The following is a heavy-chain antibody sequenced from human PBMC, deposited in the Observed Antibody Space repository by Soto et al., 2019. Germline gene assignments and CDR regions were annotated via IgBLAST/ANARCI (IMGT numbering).Heavy chain of an antibody. J-gene: IGHJ4*02. Sequence: ASVKVSCKASGYTFTGYYMHWVRQAPGQGLEWMGWINPNSGGTNYAQKFQGWVTMTRDTSISTAYMELSRLRSDDTAVYYCARSDRVVATIQGFFFDYWGQGTLVTVSS. CDR2: INPNSGGT. CDR3: ARSDRVVATIQGFFFDY. CDR1: GYTFTGYY. V-gene: IGHV1-2*04. D-gene: IGHD5-12*01.